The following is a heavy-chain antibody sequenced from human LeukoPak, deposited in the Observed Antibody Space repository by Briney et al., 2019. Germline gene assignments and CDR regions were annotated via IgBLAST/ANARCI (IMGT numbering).Heavy chain of an antibody. CDR2: IYYSGST. Sequence: SETLSLTCTVSGGSISSSSYYWGWIRQPPGKGLEWIGSIYYSGSTYYNPSLKSRVTISVDTSKDQFSLKLSSVTAADTAVYYCARGRDCSSTSCYTAQPTWFDPWGQGTLVTVSS. D-gene: IGHD2-2*02. J-gene: IGHJ5*02. CDR3: ARGRDCSSTSCYTAQPTWFDP. CDR1: GGSISSSSYY. V-gene: IGHV4-39*01.